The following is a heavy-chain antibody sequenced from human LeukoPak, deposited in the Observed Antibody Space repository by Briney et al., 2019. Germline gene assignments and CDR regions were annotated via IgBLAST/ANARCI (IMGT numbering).Heavy chain of an antibody. CDR3: ARDLGFGEPFEY. CDR2: IFYSGST. J-gene: IGHJ4*02. V-gene: IGHV4-59*02. CDR1: GGSVNTYY. D-gene: IGHD1-14*01. Sequence: SETLSLTCTVSGGSVNTYYWSWIRQPPGKGLEWIGYIFYSGSTNYNPSLKSRVTISIDTSKNQFYLTLSSVTAADTAIYYCARDLGFGEPFEYWGQGTLVTVSS.